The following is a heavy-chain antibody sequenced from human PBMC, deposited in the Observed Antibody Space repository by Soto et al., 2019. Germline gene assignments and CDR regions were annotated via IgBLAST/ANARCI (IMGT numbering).Heavy chain of an antibody. D-gene: IGHD1-1*01. CDR2: ITSTGGDT. J-gene: IGHJ6*02. CDR1: GFTFSNFV. Sequence: PGGSLRLSCATSGFTFSNFVMRWVRQTPGKGLEWVSTITSTGGDTYYTDSVKGRFTISRDNSKNTLYLQMSSLRAEDTALYYCTKASSGRQHMDVWGQGTTVTVSS. V-gene: IGHV3-23*01. CDR3: TKASSGRQHMDV.